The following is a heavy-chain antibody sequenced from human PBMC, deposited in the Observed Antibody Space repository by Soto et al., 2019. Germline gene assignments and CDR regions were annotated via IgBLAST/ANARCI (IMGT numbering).Heavy chain of an antibody. CDR1: GGIFITSG. J-gene: IGHJ4*02. Sequence: QVQLVQSGAEVKMPGSSVKVSCKTSGGIFITSGLSWVRQAPGQGLEWMGGIIPFLGTTNHAQKFQGRVTITADKATSTFYLELSDLTFEDTATYYCAKDTAHRCASGRPLQPENFDSGGQGTLVTFSS. CDR2: IIPFLGTT. V-gene: IGHV1-69*06. CDR3: AKDTAHRCASGRPLQPENFDS. D-gene: IGHD3-10*01.